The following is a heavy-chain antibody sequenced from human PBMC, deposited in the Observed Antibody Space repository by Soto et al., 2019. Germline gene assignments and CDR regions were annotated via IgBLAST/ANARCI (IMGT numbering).Heavy chain of an antibody. CDR3: ARGEAGGGATPASDFDY. CDR2: INPNSGGT. V-gene: IGHV1-2*02. Sequence: ASVKVSCKASGYTFTGYYMHWVRQAPGQGLEWMGWINPNSGGTNYAQKFQGRVTMTRDTSISTAYMELSRLRSDDTAVYYCARGEAGGGATPASDFDYWGQGTLVTVSS. J-gene: IGHJ4*02. D-gene: IGHD1-26*01. CDR1: GYTFTGYY.